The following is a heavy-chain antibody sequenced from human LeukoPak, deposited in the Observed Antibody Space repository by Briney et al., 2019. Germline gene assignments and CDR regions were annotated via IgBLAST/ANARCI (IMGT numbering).Heavy chain of an antibody. V-gene: IGHV3-11*04. J-gene: IGHJ6*03. CDR2: ISSSCSTI. CDR1: GFTFSDYY. Sequence: GGSLRLSCAASGFTFSDYYMSWVRQAPGKELEWVSYISSSCSTIYYADSVEGRFTISRDNAKNSLYLQMNSLRAEDTAVYYCARGSGYYYYYYMDVWGKGTTVTVSS. CDR3: ARGSGYYYYYYMDV.